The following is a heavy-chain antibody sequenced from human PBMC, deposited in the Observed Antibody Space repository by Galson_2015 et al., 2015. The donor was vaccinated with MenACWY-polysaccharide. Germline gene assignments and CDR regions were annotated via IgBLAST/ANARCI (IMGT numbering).Heavy chain of an antibody. CDR2: IWYDGSEK. D-gene: IGHD2-21*01. Sequence: SLRLCCAASGYTVSKHGMHWVRQAPVKGLEWVEVIWYDGSEKYYGDSVKVRFTISRDKAKYTLYLQMNSLRAEDTAVYYCAGNPRLGYLDLWGRGTLVTVSS. CDR1: GYTVSKHG. J-gene: IGHJ2*01. CDR3: AGNPRLGYLDL. V-gene: IGHV3-33*01.